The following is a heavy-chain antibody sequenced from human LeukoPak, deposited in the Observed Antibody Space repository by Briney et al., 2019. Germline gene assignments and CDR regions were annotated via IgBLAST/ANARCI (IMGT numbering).Heavy chain of an antibody. CDR2: INHSGST. J-gene: IGHJ6*02. Sequence: SSETLSLTCAVYGGSFSGYYWSWIRQPPGKGLEWIGEINHSGSTNYNPSLKSRVTISVDTSKNQFSLKLSSVTAADTAVYYCARGWLRDYYYYYGMDVWGQGTTVTVSS. CDR1: GGSFSGYY. D-gene: IGHD6-19*01. CDR3: ARGWLRDYYYYYGMDV. V-gene: IGHV4-34*01.